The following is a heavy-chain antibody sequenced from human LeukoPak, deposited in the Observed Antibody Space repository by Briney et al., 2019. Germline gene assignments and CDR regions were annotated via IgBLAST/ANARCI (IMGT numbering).Heavy chain of an antibody. D-gene: IGHD5-12*01. J-gene: IGHJ4*02. V-gene: IGHV1-46*01. Sequence: GASVKVSCKASGYTFTLYYIQWVRQAPGQGLEWMGIINPSGGSTSYAQKFQGRVTMTRDTSTSTAYMELSSLRSEDTAVYYCAREDIYSGYEGDYWGQGTLVTVSS. CDR2: INPSGGST. CDR3: AREDIYSGYEGDY. CDR1: GYTFTLYY.